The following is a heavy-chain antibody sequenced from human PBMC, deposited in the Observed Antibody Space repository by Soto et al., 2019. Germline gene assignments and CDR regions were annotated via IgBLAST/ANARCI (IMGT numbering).Heavy chain of an antibody. CDR2: INHSGST. J-gene: IGHJ3*02. CDR1: GGSFSGYY. D-gene: IGHD6-19*01. CDR3: ARGLGAVLRNAFDI. Sequence: SETLSLTCAVYGGSFSGYYWSWIRQPPGKGLEWIGEINHSGSTNYNPSLKSRVTISVDTTKNQFSLKLITVTTADTAVDYCARGLGAVLRNAFDIWGQGTMVTVSS. V-gene: IGHV4-34*01.